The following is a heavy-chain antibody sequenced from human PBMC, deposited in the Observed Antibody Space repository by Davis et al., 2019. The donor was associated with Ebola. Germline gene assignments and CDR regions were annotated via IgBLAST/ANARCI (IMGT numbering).Heavy chain of an antibody. CDR2: IYYSGST. D-gene: IGHD2-21*01. J-gene: IGHJ4*02. V-gene: IGHV4-59*01. CDR1: GGSISSYY. CDR3: ARGGRLTAIYFNY. Sequence: PSETLSLTCTVSGGSISSYYWSWIRQPPGKGLEWIGYIYYSGSTNYNPSLKSRVTISVDTSKNQFSLKLSSVTAADTAVYYCARGGRLTAIYFNYWGQGTLVTVSS.